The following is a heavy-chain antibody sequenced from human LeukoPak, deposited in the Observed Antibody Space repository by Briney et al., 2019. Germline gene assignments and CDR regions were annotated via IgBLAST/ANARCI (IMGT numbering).Heavy chain of an antibody. Sequence: GGSLRLSCAASGFTFSSYWMSWVRQAPGKGLEWVANIKQDGSEKYYVDSVKGRFTSSRDNDKNSLYLQMNSLRAEDTAVYYCAREIGVYYGSGSYYNWFDYWGQGTLVTVSS. V-gene: IGHV3-7*01. D-gene: IGHD3-10*01. CDR3: AREIGVYYGSGSYYNWFDY. CDR2: IKQDGSEK. CDR1: GFTFSSYW. J-gene: IGHJ4*02.